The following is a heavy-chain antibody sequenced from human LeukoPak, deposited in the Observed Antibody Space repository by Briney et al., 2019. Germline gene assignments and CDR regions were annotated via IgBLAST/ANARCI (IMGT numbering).Heavy chain of an antibody. V-gene: IGHV3-48*03. Sequence: GGSLRLSCAASGFTFSSYEMNWVRQAPGKGLEWVSYISSSGSTIYYADSVKGRFTISRDNAKNSLYLQMNSLRAKDTAVYYCARVWFGEFDYYYYGMDVWGQGTTVTVSS. CDR3: ARVWFGEFDYYYYGMDV. J-gene: IGHJ6*02. D-gene: IGHD3-10*01. CDR1: GFTFSSYE. CDR2: ISSSGSTI.